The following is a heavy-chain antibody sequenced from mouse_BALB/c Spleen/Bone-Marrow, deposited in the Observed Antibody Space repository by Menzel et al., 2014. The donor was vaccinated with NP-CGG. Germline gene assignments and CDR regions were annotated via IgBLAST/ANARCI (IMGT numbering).Heavy chain of an antibody. CDR2: ILPGSGST. Sequence: VKLLESGAELMKPGASVKISCKATGYTFSSYWIEWVKQRPGHGLERIGEILPGSGSTNYNEKFKGKATFTADTSSNTAYMQLSSLTSEDSAVYYWARNGNYPAWFAYWGQGTLVTVSA. CDR3: ARNGNYPAWFAY. D-gene: IGHD2-1*01. CDR1: GYTFSSYW. V-gene: IGHV1-9*01. J-gene: IGHJ3*01.